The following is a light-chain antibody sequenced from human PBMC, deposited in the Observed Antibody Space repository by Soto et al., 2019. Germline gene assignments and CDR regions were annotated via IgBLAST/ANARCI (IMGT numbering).Light chain of an antibody. V-gene: IGKV1-39*01. Sequence: DVQMTQSPASLSASVGDRVTIACRAGQPIADYLNWYQQKPGEAPKVLIFGASSLRSGVPSRFSGSGYGTDFPLALNNLQPEDFATYYCQQAHAVPLTFGQGTRL. CDR3: QQAHAVPLT. CDR1: QPIADY. J-gene: IGKJ5*01. CDR2: GAS.